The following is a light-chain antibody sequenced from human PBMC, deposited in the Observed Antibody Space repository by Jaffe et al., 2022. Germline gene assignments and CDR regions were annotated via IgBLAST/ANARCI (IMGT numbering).Light chain of an antibody. Sequence: QSALTQPPSASGSPGQSVTISCTGTSSDVGGYDYVSWYQQHPGRAPKLMIYEVNKRPSGVPDRFSGSKSGNTASLTVSGLQAEDEAAYYCSSFAGRTNMMFGGGTKLTVL. CDR3: SSFAGRTNMM. J-gene: IGLJ3*02. CDR1: SSDVGGYDY. CDR2: EVN. V-gene: IGLV2-8*01.